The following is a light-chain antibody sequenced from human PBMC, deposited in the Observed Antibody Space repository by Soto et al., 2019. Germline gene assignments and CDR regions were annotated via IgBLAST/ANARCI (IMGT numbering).Light chain of an antibody. CDR3: QQANSLFPLN. CDR1: QGISKW. Sequence: DIQMTQSPSSVSASVGDRVTITCRASQGISKWLAWYQQKPGEAPKLLIYAASNLRSGVPSRFSGSGAGTDFAPTISSLQPEDFATYSCQQANSLFPLNFGGGTKVEIK. CDR2: AAS. J-gene: IGKJ4*01. V-gene: IGKV1-12*01.